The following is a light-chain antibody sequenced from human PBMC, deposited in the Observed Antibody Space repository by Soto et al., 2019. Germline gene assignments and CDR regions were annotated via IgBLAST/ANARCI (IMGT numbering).Light chain of an antibody. J-gene: IGKJ5*01. CDR2: GAS. CDR3: QQYGSSIT. Sequence: EIVFTQSPGTLSLSPGERATLSCRASQSVSSSYLAWHQQKPGQAPRLLIYGASSRATGIPDRFSGSGSGTDFTLTISRLEPEDFAVYYCQQYGSSITFGQGTRLATK. CDR1: QSVSSSY. V-gene: IGKV3-20*01.